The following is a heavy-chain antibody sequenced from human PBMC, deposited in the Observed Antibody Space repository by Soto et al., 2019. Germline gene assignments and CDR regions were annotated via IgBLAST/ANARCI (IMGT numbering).Heavy chain of an antibody. Sequence: GASVKVSCKASGGTFSSYAISWVRQAPGQGLEWMGGIIPIFGTANYAQKFQGRVTITADESTSTAYMELSSLRSEDTAVYYCAREHNYYDSSGYYDLDYWGQGTLVTVSS. CDR1: GGTFSSYA. J-gene: IGHJ4*02. V-gene: IGHV1-69*13. CDR2: IIPIFGTA. CDR3: AREHNYYDSSGYYDLDY. D-gene: IGHD3-22*01.